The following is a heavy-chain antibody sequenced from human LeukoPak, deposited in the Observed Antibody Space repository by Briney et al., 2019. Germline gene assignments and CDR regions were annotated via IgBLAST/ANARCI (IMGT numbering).Heavy chain of an antibody. Sequence: GGSLRLXCAASGFTFSSYSMNWVRQAPGKGLEWVSSISSSSSYIYYADSAKGRFTISRDNAKNSLYLQMNSLRAEDTAVYYCARGTIVVVPATGVWFDPWGRGNLVTVSS. CDR3: ARGTIVVVPATGVWFDP. CDR2: ISSSSSYI. V-gene: IGHV3-21*01. J-gene: IGHJ5*02. D-gene: IGHD2-2*01. CDR1: GFTFSSYS.